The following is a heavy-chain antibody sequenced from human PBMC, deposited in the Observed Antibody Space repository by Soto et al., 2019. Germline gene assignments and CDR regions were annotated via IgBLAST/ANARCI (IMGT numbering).Heavy chain of an antibody. CDR1: GYTFTGYY. CDR2: INPNSGGT. Sequence: ASVKVSCKASGYTFTGYYMHWVRQAPGQGLEWMGWINPNSGGTNYAQKFQGRVTMTRDTSISTAYMELSRLRSDDTAVYYCAXVSIAAAGRVYYYGMDVWGPGTTVTVSS. J-gene: IGHJ6*02. CDR3: AXVSIAAAGRVYYYGMDV. D-gene: IGHD6-13*01. V-gene: IGHV1-2*02.